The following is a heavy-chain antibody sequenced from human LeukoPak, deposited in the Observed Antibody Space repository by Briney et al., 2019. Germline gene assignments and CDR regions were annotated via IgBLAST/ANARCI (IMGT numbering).Heavy chain of an antibody. J-gene: IGHJ6*03. CDR1: GFTFSASW. CDR2: IRQDGTEQ. Sequence: GGSLRLSCAASGFTFSASWMSWVRQAPGKGLEWVANIRQDGTEQYTADSLKGRFTIPRDNTKRTLYLQINSLRVEDTAVYYCARVGPPYYYYYMDVWGNGSTVIVSS. CDR3: ARVGPPYYYYYMDV. V-gene: IGHV3-7*01.